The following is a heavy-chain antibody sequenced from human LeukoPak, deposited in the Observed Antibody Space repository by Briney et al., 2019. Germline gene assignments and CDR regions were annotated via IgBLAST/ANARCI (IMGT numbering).Heavy chain of an antibody. D-gene: IGHD5-12*01. CDR1: GGSISSYY. Sequence: SETLSLTCTVSGGSISSYYWGWIRQPPGKGLEWIGYIYTSGSTNYNPSLKSRVTISVDTSENQFSLKLSSVTAADTAVYYCARHVDEYSGNVFDYWGQGTLVTVSS. CDR3: ARHVDEYSGNVFDY. V-gene: IGHV4-4*09. CDR2: IYTSGST. J-gene: IGHJ4*02.